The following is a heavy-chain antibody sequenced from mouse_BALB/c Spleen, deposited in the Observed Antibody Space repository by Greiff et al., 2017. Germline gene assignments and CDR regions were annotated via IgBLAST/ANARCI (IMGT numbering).Heavy chain of an antibody. CDR2: INPYNDGT. Sequence: EVHLVESGPELVKPGASVKMSCKASGYTFTSYVMHWVKQKPGQGLEWIGYINPYNDGTKYNEKFKGKATLTSDKSSSTAYMELSSLTSEDSAVYYCARGRYDRYFDVWGAGTTVTVSS. D-gene: IGHD2-14*01. CDR1: GYTFTSYV. CDR3: ARGRYDRYFDV. J-gene: IGHJ1*01. V-gene: IGHV1-14*01.